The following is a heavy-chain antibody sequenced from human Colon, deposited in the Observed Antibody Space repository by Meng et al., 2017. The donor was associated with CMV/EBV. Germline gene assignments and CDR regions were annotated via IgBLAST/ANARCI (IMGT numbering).Heavy chain of an antibody. CDR3: ASQAATHTYFDF. CDR1: GYTFSKSY. Sequence: QVQLVQSGAEVRKPGASVRVSCKASGYTFSKSYIYWGRQAPGQGPEWMGIINPTGDSTTLAQKFQGRVTVTRDTSTNTVYMELSSLRSDDTAVYYCASQAATHTYFDFWGHGTLVTVSS. D-gene: IGHD6-13*01. V-gene: IGHV1-46*01. CDR2: INPTGDST. J-gene: IGHJ4*01.